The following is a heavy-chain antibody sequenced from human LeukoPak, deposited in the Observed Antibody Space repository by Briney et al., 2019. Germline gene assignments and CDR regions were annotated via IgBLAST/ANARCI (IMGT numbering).Heavy chain of an antibody. CDR1: GGSINTVTYY. J-gene: IGHJ4*02. V-gene: IGHV4-39*01. Sequence: SETLSLTCTVSGGSINTVTYYWGWIRQPPGKGLEWIGSIYYSGSTHNNASLEGRVTISVDTSKNQFSLKLTPVTAADTAVYYCASLRYYGSADWGQGTLVTVSS. CDR3: ASLRYYGSAD. D-gene: IGHD3-10*01. CDR2: IYYSGST.